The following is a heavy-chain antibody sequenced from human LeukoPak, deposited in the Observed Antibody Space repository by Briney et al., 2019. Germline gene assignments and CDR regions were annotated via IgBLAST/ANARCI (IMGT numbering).Heavy chain of an antibody. D-gene: IGHD1-7*01. CDR2: IYPGDSDT. V-gene: IGHV5-51*01. Sequence: GESRQISCKGSGYSFTSYWIGWVRRMPGKGLEWMGIIYPGDSDTRYSPSFQGQVTISADKSISTAYLQWSSLKASDTAMYYCARRGGLGLRHFDYWGQGTLVTVSA. J-gene: IGHJ4*02. CDR3: ARRGGLGLRHFDY. CDR1: GYSFTSYW.